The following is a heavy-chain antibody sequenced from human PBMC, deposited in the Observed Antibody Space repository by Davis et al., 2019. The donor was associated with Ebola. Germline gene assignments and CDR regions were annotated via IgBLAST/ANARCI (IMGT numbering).Heavy chain of an antibody. CDR1: GGSFSGFY. D-gene: IGHD4-17*01. J-gene: IGHJ2*01. Sequence: PSETLSLTCAVYGGSFSGFYWTWIRQPPGKGLEWIGEINHSGSTNYNPSLKSRVTISVDTSKNQISLKESSVTAADTAVYYCARGRTVNTFSSQFYVDLWGGGTLVTVSS. CDR2: INHSGST. CDR3: ARGRTVNTFSSQFYVDL. V-gene: IGHV4-34*01.